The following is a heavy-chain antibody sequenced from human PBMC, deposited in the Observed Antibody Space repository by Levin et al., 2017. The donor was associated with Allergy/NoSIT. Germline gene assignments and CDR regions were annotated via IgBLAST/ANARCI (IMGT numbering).Heavy chain of an antibody. CDR1: GFTFSSYA. CDR3: AKDRIAMVRGVIIHAFEI. J-gene: IGHJ3*02. CDR2: ISGSGGST. D-gene: IGHD3-10*01. Sequence: LSLTCAASGFTFSSYAMSWVRQAPGKGLEWVSAISGSGGSTYYADSVKGRFTISRDNSKNTLYMQMDSLRAEDTAVYYCAKDRIAMVRGVIIHAFEIWGQGTMVTVSS. V-gene: IGHV3-23*01.